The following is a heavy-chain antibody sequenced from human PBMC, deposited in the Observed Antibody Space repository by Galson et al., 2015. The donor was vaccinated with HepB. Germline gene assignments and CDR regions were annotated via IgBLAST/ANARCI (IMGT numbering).Heavy chain of an antibody. CDR2: INHSGST. CDR3: ARGRRGGGMNFDY. Sequence: LSLTCAVYGGSFSGYYWSWIRQPPGKGLEWIGEINHSGSTNYNPSLKSRVTISVDTSKNQFSLKLSSVTAADTAVYYCARGRRGGGMNFDYWGQGTLVTVSS. D-gene: IGHD3-16*01. CDR1: GGSFSGYY. J-gene: IGHJ4*02. V-gene: IGHV4-34*01.